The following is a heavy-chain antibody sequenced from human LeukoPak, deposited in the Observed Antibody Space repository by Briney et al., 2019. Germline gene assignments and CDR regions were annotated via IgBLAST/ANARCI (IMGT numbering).Heavy chain of an antibody. V-gene: IGHV1-18*01. CDR2: ISVYNGKT. CDR3: ARTCSSSSGYMVN. CDR1: GYTLANFG. J-gene: IGHJ4*02. Sequence: GASVTDSCKASGYTLANFGINWVRPAPGQGLAWMGWISVYNGKTNYAQNHQGRDTLTTDTSTSTAYMKLRSLRSDDTALYFCARTCSSSSGYMVNWGEGTLVTVSS. D-gene: IGHD2-2*02.